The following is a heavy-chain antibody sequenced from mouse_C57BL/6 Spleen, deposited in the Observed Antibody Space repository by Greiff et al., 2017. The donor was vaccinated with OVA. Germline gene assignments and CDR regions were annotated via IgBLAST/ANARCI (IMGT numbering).Heavy chain of an antibody. CDR2: ISSGGDYI. V-gene: IGHV5-9-1*02. CDR3: TRGGDYGSSYVDY. CDR1: GFTFSSYA. D-gene: IGHD1-1*01. J-gene: IGHJ2*01. Sequence: EVKLMESGEGLVKPGGSLKLSCAASGFTFSSYAMSWVRQTPEKRLEWVAYISSGGDYIYYADTVKGRFTISRDNARNTLYLQMSSLKSEDTAMYYCTRGGDYGSSYVDYWGQGTTLTVSS.